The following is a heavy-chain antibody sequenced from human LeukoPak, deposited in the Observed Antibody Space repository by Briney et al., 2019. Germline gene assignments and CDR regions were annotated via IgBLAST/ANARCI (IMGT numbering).Heavy chain of an antibody. D-gene: IGHD3-10*01. Sequence: SETLSLTCTVSGGSVSSGSYYWSWIPQPPGKGLQWIGYIYYSGSTNYNPSLKSPVTISVDTSKNQFSLKLSSVAAADTAVYYCARLTLGGSFDYWGQGTLVTVSS. J-gene: IGHJ4*02. V-gene: IGHV4-61*01. CDR3: ARLTLGGSFDY. CDR2: IYYSGST. CDR1: GGSVSSGSYY.